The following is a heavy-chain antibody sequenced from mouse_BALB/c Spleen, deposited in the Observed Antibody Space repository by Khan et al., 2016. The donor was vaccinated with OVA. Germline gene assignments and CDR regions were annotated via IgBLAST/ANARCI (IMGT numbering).Heavy chain of an antibody. CDR3: ERGNYYGYYFDY. D-gene: IGHD1-1*01. V-gene: IGHV3-2*02. CDR1: GYSITSGYA. Sequence: EVQLVESGPGLVKPSQSLSLTCTVTGYSITSGYAWNWIRQFPGNKLEWMGYIRYSGVTTSTPSPKSRISITRDTSENPFFLQLKSVTTEDTATYDCERGNYYGYYFDYWGQGTTLTVSS. J-gene: IGHJ2*01. CDR2: IRYSGVT.